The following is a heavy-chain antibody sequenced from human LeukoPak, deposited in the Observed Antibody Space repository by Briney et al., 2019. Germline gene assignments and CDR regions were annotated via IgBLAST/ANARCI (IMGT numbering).Heavy chain of an antibody. V-gene: IGHV4-59*12. Sequence: SETLSLTCTVSGGSISSYYWNWIRQPPGKGLEWIGHIYYSGSTNYNPSLKSRVTISVDTSKNQFSLKLSSVTAADTAVYYCARGRNLTYYYYGMDVWGQGTTVTVSS. J-gene: IGHJ6*02. CDR1: GGSISSYY. D-gene: IGHD4-4*01. CDR2: IYYSGST. CDR3: ARGRNLTYYYYGMDV.